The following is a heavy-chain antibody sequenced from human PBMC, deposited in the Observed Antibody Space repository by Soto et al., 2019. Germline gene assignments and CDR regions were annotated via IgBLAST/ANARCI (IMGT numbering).Heavy chain of an antibody. CDR1: GFTLGTTGLS. V-gene: IGHV2-70*13. CDR2: IDWDGDR. D-gene: IGHD2-8*01. Sequence: GPTLVNPTQTLTLTCTFSGFTLGTTGLSVNWIRQAPGKALEWLAVIDWDGDRFYSASLKTRLSISKDTSKNEVVLTMTNMDPVDTATYFCARSQGGMLYNSYFDFWGQGTLVTV. J-gene: IGHJ4*02. CDR3: ARSQGGMLYNSYFDF.